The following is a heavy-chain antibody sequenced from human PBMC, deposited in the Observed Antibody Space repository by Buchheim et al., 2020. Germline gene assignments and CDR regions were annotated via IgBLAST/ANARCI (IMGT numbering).Heavy chain of an antibody. Sequence: EVQLVESGGGLVQPGGSLRLSCAASGFTFSSYSMNWVRQAPGKGLEWVSYISSSSSTIYYADSEKGRFTISRDNAKNSLYLQMNSLRAEDTAVYYCARDFRSYYGMDVWGQGTT. D-gene: IGHD3-10*01. CDR2: ISSSSSTI. CDR3: ARDFRSYYGMDV. CDR1: GFTFSSYS. V-gene: IGHV3-48*01. J-gene: IGHJ6*02.